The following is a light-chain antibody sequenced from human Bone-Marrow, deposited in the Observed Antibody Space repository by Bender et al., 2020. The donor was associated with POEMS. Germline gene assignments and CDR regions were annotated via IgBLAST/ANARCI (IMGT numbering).Light chain of an antibody. J-gene: IGLJ3*02. V-gene: IGLV3-1*01. CDR2: QDT. CDR1: DLGDKY. CDR3: QSYDRSLSGWV. Sequence: SYEVTQPPSVSVSPGQTASITCSGDDLGDKYVAWYQQKPGQSPVLVIYQDTKRPSGVPDRFSGSKSGTSASLAITGLQAEDEADYYCQSYDRSLSGWVFGGGTKLTVL.